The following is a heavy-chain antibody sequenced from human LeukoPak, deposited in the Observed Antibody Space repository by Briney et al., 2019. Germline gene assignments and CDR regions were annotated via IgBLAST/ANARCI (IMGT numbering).Heavy chain of an antibody. J-gene: IGHJ3*02. D-gene: IGHD3-10*01. Sequence: PGGSLRLSCAASGFTFSTYAMDWVRQTPGKGLEWVAVISYDGSSKYYADSVKGRIAISRDNSKNTLYLQMNSLRAEDTAVYYCARGRSGWYGGDAFDIWGQGTMVTVSS. CDR1: GFTFSTYA. CDR3: ARGRSGWYGGDAFDI. V-gene: IGHV3-30*09. CDR2: ISYDGSSK.